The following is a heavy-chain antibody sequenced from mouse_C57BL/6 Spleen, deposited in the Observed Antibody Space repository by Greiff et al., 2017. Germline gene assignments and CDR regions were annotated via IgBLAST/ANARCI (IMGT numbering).Heavy chain of an antibody. V-gene: IGHV1-15*01. CDR3: TRSYYRNRRFAY. CDR2: IDPETGGT. CDR1: GYTFTDYE. Sequence: QVQLQQSGAELVRPGASVTLSCKASGYTFTDYEMHWVKQTPVHGLEWIGAIDPETGGTAYNQKFKGKAILTADKSSSTAYMELRSLTSEDSAVYYCTRSYYRNRRFAYWGQGTLVTVSA. D-gene: IGHD2-5*01. J-gene: IGHJ3*01.